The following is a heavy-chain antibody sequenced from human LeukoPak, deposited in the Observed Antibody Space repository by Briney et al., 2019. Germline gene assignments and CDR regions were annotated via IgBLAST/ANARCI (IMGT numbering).Heavy chain of an antibody. Sequence: NTSETLSLTCTVSGGSTTSYYWSWIRQPPGKGVEWIGYIYYSGGTRYNPCLKSRVAISIDTSKNQFSLKLRSVTAADTAVYYCARDNYYDSSGYSRPLDYWGQGTLVTVSS. CDR2: IYYSGGT. CDR3: ARDNYYDSSGYSRPLDY. CDR1: GGSTTSYY. V-gene: IGHV4-59*01. D-gene: IGHD3-22*01. J-gene: IGHJ4*02.